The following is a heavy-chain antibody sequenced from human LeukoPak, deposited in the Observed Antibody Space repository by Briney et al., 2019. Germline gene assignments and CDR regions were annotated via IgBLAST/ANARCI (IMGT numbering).Heavy chain of an antibody. CDR1: GFTFSSYG. V-gene: IGHV3-30*02. Sequence: GGSLRLSCAASGFTFSSYGMHWVRQAPGKGLEWVAFIRYDGSNKYYADSVKGRFTISRDNSKNTLYLQMNSLRAEDTAVYYCAKEPPYYYYYMDVWGKGTTVTVSS. CDR3: AKEPPYYYYYMDV. CDR2: IRYDGSNK. J-gene: IGHJ6*03.